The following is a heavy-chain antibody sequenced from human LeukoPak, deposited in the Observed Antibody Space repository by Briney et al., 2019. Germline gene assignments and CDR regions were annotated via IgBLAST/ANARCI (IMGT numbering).Heavy chain of an antibody. CDR1: GFTLSSCA. V-gene: IGHV3-23*01. J-gene: IGHJ4*02. Sequence: GGPLRLSCAASGFTLSSCAMSWVRQAPGKGLEWVSAISGSGGSTYYADSVKGRFTISRDNSKNTLYLQMNSLRAEDTAVYYCAKGGLRFLELVDYWGQGTLVTVSS. CDR3: AKGGLRFLELVDY. D-gene: IGHD3-3*01. CDR2: ISGSGGST.